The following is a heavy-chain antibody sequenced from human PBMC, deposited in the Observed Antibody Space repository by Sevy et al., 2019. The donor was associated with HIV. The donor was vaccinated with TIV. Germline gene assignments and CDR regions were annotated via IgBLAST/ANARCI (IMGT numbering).Heavy chain of an antibody. CDR1: GGSISSSSYY. D-gene: IGHD2-15*01. Sequence: SETLSLTCTVSGGSISSSSYYWGWIRQPPGKGLEWIGSIYYSGSTYYNPSLKSRVTISVDTSKNQFSLKLSSVTAADTAVYYCARPVVVVAVQGWFDPWGQGTLVTVSS. J-gene: IGHJ5*02. CDR2: IYYSGST. V-gene: IGHV4-39*01. CDR3: ARPVVVVAVQGWFDP.